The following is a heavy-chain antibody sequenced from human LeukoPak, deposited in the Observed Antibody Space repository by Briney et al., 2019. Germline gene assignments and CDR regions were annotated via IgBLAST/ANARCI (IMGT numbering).Heavy chain of an antibody. D-gene: IGHD2-8*01. V-gene: IGHV4-59*01. CDR3: ARGVYAGSGY. CDR2: VFNRGNT. Sequence: SETLSLTCTVSGDSISNNYWSWIRQSPGKGLEWIGNVFNRGNTNYNPSLKSRVTISVDTSKNQFSLKLNSVTAADTAVYYCARGVYAGSGYWGQGALVTVSS. J-gene: IGHJ4*02. CDR1: GDSISNNY.